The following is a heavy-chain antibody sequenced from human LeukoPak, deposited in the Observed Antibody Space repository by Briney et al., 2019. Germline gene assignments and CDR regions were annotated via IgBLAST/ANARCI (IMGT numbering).Heavy chain of an antibody. Sequence: SETLSLTCTVSGGSISSYYWSWIRQSPGKGLEWIGYNFYSGSTNYNPSLKSRVAISVDTSKNQFSLKLSSVTAADTAVYYCARQYCSSTSCYFDYWGQGTLVTVSS. CDR2: NFYSGST. V-gene: IGHV4-59*01. CDR3: ARQYCSSTSCYFDY. D-gene: IGHD2-2*01. CDR1: GGSISSYY. J-gene: IGHJ4*02.